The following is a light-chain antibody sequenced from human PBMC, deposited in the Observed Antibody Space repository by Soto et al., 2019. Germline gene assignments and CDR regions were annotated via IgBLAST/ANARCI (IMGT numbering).Light chain of an antibody. CDR3: CLYAGSVVV. J-gene: IGLJ2*01. CDR2: DVS. CDR1: SSDVGGYNY. V-gene: IGLV2-11*01. Sequence: QSALTQPRSVSGSPGQSVTISCTGTSSDVGGYNYVSWYQQHPGKAPKLMIYDVSKRPSGVPDRFSGSKSGNTASLTISGLQAEDEADYYCCLYAGSVVVFGGGTKLTVL.